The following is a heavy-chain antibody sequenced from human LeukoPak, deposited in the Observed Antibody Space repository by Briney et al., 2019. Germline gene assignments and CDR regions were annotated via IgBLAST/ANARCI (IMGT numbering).Heavy chain of an antibody. D-gene: IGHD1-26*01. Sequence: GGSLRLSCAPSGFTFSSYAMSWGRQAPGGGLEWGSAISGSGGSTYYADSVRGRFTISRDNSKNTLYLQMNSLRAEDTAVYYCAKAGSHSYFDYWGQGTLVTVSS. J-gene: IGHJ4*02. V-gene: IGHV3-23*01. CDR3: AKAGSHSYFDY. CDR2: ISGSGGST. CDR1: GFTFSSYA.